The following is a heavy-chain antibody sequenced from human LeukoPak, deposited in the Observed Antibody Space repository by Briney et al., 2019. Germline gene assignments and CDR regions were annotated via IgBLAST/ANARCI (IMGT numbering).Heavy chain of an antibody. Sequence: ASVKVSCKASGYTFTGYYMYWVRQAPGQGLEWMGWINPNSGGTNYAQKFQGRVTMTRDTSISTAYMELSRLRSDDTAVYYCARDGGIFGVVTSFDPWGQGTLVTVSS. D-gene: IGHD3-3*01. J-gene: IGHJ5*02. CDR1: GYTFTGYY. CDR3: ARDGGIFGVVTSFDP. V-gene: IGHV1-2*02. CDR2: INPNSGGT.